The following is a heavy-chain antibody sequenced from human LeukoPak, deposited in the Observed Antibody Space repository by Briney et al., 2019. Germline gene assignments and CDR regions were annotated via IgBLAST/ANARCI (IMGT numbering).Heavy chain of an antibody. CDR1: GFSISKYW. Sequence: GGSLRLSCAASGFSISKYWMHWVRQAPGGGLVWVSRINTDATRTTYADSVKGRLTISRDNARNTVSLQMNSLRVEDTAVYHCARESVTNTAAFDVWGLGTMVTVSS. D-gene: IGHD2-8*01. J-gene: IGHJ3*01. CDR3: ARESVTNTAAFDV. CDR2: INTDATRT. V-gene: IGHV3-74*01.